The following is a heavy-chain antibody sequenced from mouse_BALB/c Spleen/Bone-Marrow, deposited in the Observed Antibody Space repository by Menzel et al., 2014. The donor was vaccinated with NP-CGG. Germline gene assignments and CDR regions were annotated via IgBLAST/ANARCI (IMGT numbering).Heavy chain of an antibody. CDR1: GYTFTSYY. CDR2: INPSNGGT. CDR3: TREGDSPFAY. V-gene: IGHV1S81*02. D-gene: IGHD2-13*01. Sequence: QVQLQQSGAELVKPGASVKLSCKASGYTFTSYYMYWVKQRPGQGLEWIGEINPSNGGTNFNEKFKSKATLTVDKSSSTAYMQHSSLTSEDSAVHYCTREGDSPFAYWGQGTLVTVSA. J-gene: IGHJ3*01.